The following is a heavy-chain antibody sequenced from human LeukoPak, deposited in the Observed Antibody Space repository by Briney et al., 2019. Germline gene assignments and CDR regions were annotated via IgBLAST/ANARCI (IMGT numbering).Heavy chain of an antibody. CDR2: IYYSGTT. D-gene: IGHD3-3*01. V-gene: IGHV4-39*01. Sequence: SETLSLTCTVSGGSISSSSYSWGWIRQPPGKGLEWIGSIYYSGTTYYNPSLKSRVTISVDTSKIQFSLKLSSVAATDTAVYFCARLRFDFWSGYTHPYFDYWGRGTLVTVSS. J-gene: IGHJ4*02. CDR3: ARLRFDFWSGYTHPYFDY. CDR1: GGSISSSSYS.